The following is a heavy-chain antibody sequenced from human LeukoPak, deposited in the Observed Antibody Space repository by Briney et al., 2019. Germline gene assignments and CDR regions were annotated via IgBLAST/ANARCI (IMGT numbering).Heavy chain of an antibody. D-gene: IGHD3-22*01. CDR1: VGSLSDSFYY. CDR2: IYYSGST. CDR3: ARGLYDNSSYYFSY. V-gene: IGHV4-61*01. J-gene: IGHJ4*02. Sequence: PSETLSLTCTVSVGSLSDSFYYWGWNRQPPGKGLEWLGYIYYSGSTNYNPSLKSRVTISVDTSKNQFSLKLSSVTAADTAVYYCARGLYDNSSYYFSYWGQGTLVTVSS.